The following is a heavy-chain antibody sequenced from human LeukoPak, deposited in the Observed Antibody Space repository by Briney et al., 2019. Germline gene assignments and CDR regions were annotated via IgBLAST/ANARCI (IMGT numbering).Heavy chain of an antibody. J-gene: IGHJ4*02. CDR3: ARVHSSGQLETFDY. Sequence: GGSLRLSCATSGFTFSSYSMNWVRQAPGRGLEWVSSVTTSSSYIYYADSVKGRFTSSRDDAKNSLYLQMNSLRAEDTAVYYCARVHSSGQLETFDYWGQGTLVAVSS. D-gene: IGHD6-19*01. CDR1: GFTFSSYS. V-gene: IGHV3-21*01. CDR2: VTTSSSYI.